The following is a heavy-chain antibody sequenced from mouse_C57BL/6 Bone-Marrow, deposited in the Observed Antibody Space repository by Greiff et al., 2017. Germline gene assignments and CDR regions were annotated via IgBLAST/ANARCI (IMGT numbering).Heavy chain of an antibody. V-gene: IGHV1-19*01. CDR1: GYTFTDYY. CDR2: INPYNGGT. J-gene: IGHJ2*01. CDR3: ATQGDGNWDFDY. Sequence: EVQLQQSGPVLVKPGASVKMSCKASGYTFTDYYMNWVKQSHGKSLEWIGVINPYNGGTSYNQKFKGKATLTVDKSSSTAYMELNSLTSEDSAVYYCATQGDGNWDFDYWGQGTTLTVSS. D-gene: IGHD2-1*01.